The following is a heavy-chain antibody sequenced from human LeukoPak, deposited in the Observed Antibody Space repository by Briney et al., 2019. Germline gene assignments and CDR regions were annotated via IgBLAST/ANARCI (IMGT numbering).Heavy chain of an antibody. CDR2: ISAYNGNT. D-gene: IGHD5-18*01. CDR1: GYTFTSYG. Sequence: GASVKVSCKASGYTFTSYGISWVRQAPGQGLEWMGWISAYNGNTNYAQKLQGRVTMTTDTSTSTAYMELRSLRSDDTAVYYCARDGLRDTPMGATEPDYWGQGTLVTVSS. V-gene: IGHV1-18*01. CDR3: ARDGLRDTPMGATEPDY. J-gene: IGHJ4*02.